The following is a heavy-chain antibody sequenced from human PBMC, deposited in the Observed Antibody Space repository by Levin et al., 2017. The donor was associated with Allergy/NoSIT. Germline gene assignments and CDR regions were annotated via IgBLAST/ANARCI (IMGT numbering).Heavy chain of an antibody. V-gene: IGHV3-23*01. CDR1: GFTFSSFS. CDR3: AKGGDPYSSGWYGDFDY. J-gene: IGHJ4*02. Sequence: HAGGSLRLSCGASGFTFSSFSMSWVRQAPGKGLEWVSTISYSGTSTYYADFVKGRVAISRDNSKNTLYLQMNSLRVEDTATYYCAKGGDPYSSGWYGDFDYWGQGSLVTVSS. D-gene: IGHD6-19*01. CDR2: ISYSGTST.